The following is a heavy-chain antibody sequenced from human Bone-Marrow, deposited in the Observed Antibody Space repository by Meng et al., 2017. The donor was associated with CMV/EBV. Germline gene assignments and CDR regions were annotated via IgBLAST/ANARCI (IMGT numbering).Heavy chain of an antibody. J-gene: IGHJ6*02. CDR2: IWYDGSNK. V-gene: IGHV3-33*01. CDR1: GFTFSSYG. CDR3: ARVSTSYHTPGMDV. D-gene: IGHD2-2*02. Sequence: GGSLRLSCAASGFTFSSYGMHWVRQAPGKGLEWVAVIWYDGSNKYYADSVKGRFTISRDNSKNTLYLQMNSLKTEDTAVYYCARVSTSYHTPGMDVWGQGTTVTVSS.